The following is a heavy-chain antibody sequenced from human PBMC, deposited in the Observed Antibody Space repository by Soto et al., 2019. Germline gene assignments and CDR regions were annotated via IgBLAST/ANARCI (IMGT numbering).Heavy chain of an antibody. D-gene: IGHD2-15*01. J-gene: IGHJ4*02. V-gene: IGHV4-59*01. CDR3: ARGGSCDNCFDY. CDR1: GGSISSYY. CDR2: IYYSGST. Sequence: SETLSLTCTVSGGSISSYYWSWIRQPPGKGLEWIGYIYYSGSTNYNPSLKSRVTISVDTSKNQFSLKLSSVTAADTAVYYCARGGSCDNCFDYWGQGTLVTVSS.